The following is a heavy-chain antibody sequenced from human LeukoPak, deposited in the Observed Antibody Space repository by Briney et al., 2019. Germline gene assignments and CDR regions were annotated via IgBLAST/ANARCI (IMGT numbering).Heavy chain of an antibody. CDR2: IWYDGSNK. CDR1: GFNCSRYG. V-gene: IGHV3-33*01. D-gene: IGHD6-19*01. CDR3: ASTSDWYDPIDY. J-gene: IGHJ4*02. Sequence: GRSLRLSCSESGFNCSRYGMHWLRQAPGKGLEWVAVIWYDGSNKYYADSVKGRFTISRDNSKNTLYLQMNSLRAEDTAVYYGASTSDWYDPIDYWGQGTLVTVSS.